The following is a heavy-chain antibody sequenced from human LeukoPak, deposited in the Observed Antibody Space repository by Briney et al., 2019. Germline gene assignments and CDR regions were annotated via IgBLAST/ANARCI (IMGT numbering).Heavy chain of an antibody. CDR3: AGRPCSGGSCYPWFDP. V-gene: IGHV4-30-4*08. J-gene: IGHJ5*02. D-gene: IGHD2-15*01. CDR2: IYYSGGT. Sequence: SETLSLTCTVSGGSVSRGDYYWSWIRQPPGKGLEWIGYIYYSGGTFFNPSLKSRVTISVETSQNQFSLKLSSVTAADTAVYYCAGRPCSGGSCYPWFDPWGHGTLVTVSS. CDR1: GGSVSRGDYY.